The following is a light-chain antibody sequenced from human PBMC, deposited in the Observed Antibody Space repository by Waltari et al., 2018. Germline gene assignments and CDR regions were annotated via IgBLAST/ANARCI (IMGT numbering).Light chain of an antibody. CDR1: TIGTLN. Sequence: SFVLTQSPSISAAPGQTARTSCGGDTIGTLNVYWYQQKPGQAPVLVLFDDSDRPSGIPERFSGSNSGDTATLTISGVEAGDEADYFCQVWDASGDQAVFGGGTKLTVL. V-gene: IGLV3-21*02. J-gene: IGLJ2*01. CDR3: QVWDASGDQAV. CDR2: DDS.